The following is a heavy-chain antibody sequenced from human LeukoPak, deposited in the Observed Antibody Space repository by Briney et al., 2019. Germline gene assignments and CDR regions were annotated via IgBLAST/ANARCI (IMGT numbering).Heavy chain of an antibody. Sequence: SVKVSCKASGYTFTGYYMHWVRQAPGQGLEWMGRIIPILGIANYAQKFQGRVTITADKSTSTAYMELSSLRSEDTAVYYCGCGTSPDFDYWGQGTQVTVSS. CDR3: GCGTSPDFDY. J-gene: IGHJ4*02. D-gene: IGHD1-26*01. CDR2: IIPILGIA. V-gene: IGHV1-69*02. CDR1: GYTFTGYY.